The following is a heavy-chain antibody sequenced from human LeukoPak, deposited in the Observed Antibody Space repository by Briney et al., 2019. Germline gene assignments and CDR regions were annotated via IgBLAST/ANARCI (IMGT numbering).Heavy chain of an antibody. D-gene: IGHD2-2*01. Sequence: PGGSLRLSCAASGFTFSSYSMNWVRQAPGKGLEWVSYISSSSTIYYADSVKGRFTISRDNAKSSLYLQMNSLRAEDTAVYYSARGYYARLDYWGQGTQVTVSS. J-gene: IGHJ4*02. CDR2: ISSSSTI. CDR3: ARGYYARLDY. CDR1: GFTFSSYS. V-gene: IGHV3-48*01.